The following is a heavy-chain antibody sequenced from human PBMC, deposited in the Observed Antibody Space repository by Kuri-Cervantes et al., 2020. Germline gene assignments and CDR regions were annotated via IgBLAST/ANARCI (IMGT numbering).Heavy chain of an antibody. D-gene: IGHD2-15*01. CDR2: IIPILGIA. CDR3: AREPARVVVPMDV. V-gene: IGHV1-69*04. J-gene: IGHJ6*02. Sequence: SVKVSCKASGGTFSSFTISWVRQAPGQGLEWMGRIIPILGIANYAQKFQGRVTITADKSTSTAYMELSSLRSEDTAVYYCAREPARVVVPMDVWGQGTTVTVSS. CDR1: GGTFSSFT.